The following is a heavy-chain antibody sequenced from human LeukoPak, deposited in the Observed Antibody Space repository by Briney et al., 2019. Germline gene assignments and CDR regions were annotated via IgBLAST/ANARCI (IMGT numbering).Heavy chain of an antibody. CDR3: ARDRSAVVTENLDY. V-gene: IGHV1-18*01. D-gene: IGHD4-23*01. CDR2: ISAYNGDT. CDR1: GYTFSSYG. Sequence: ASVKVSCKASGYTFSSYGISWVRQAPGQGLEWMGRISAYNGDTNYAQKLQDRVTMTTHKSTSTAYLEVRSLRSDDTAVYYCARDRSAVVTENLDYWGQGTLVTVSS. J-gene: IGHJ4*02.